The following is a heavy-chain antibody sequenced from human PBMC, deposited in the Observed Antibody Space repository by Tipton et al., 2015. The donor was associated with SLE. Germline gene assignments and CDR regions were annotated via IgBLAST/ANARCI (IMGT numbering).Heavy chain of an antibody. V-gene: IGHV4-39*01. CDR3: ARHSSSWYKDWFDP. J-gene: IGHJ5*02. D-gene: IGHD6-13*01. CDR2: IYYSGST. Sequence: LRLSCTLSGGSISSSSYYWGWIRQPPGKGLEWIGSIYYSGSTYYNPSLKSRVTISVDTSKNHFSLKLSSVTAADTAVYYCARHSSSWYKDWFDPWGQGTLVTVSS. CDR1: GGSISSSSYY.